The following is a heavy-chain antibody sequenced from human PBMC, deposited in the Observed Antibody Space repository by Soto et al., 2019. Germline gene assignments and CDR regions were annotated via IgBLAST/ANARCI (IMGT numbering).Heavy chain of an antibody. J-gene: IGHJ4*02. CDR2: IYYSGST. CDR1: GGSISSSSYY. D-gene: IGHD6-19*01. V-gene: IGHV4-39*01. CDR3: ARRTMYSSGWPPGGVYFDY. Sequence: QLQLQESGPGLVKPSETLSLTCTVSGGSISSSSYYWGWIRPPPGKGLEWIGRIYYSGSTYYNPSLKSRVTISVDTSKNQFSLKLSSVTAADTAVYYCARRTMYSSGWPPGGVYFDYWGQGTLVTVSS.